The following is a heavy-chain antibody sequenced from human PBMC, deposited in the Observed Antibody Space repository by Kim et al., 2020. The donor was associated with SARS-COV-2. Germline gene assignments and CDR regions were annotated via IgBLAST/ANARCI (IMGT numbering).Heavy chain of an antibody. V-gene: IGHV4-39*01. CDR2: IYYSGST. CDR1: GGSISSSSYY. D-gene: IGHD3-10*01. Sequence: SETLSLTCTVSGGSISSSSYYWGWIRQPPGKGLEWIGSIYYSGSTYYNPSLKSRVTISVDTSKNQFSLKLSSVTAADTAVYYCAVGLDVVRGVIFDYWGQGTLVTVSS. J-gene: IGHJ4*02. CDR3: AVGLDVVRGVIFDY.